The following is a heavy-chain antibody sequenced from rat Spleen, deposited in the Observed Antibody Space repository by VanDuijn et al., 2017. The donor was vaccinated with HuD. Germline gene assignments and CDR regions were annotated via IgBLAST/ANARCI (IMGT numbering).Heavy chain of an antibody. V-gene: IGHV5-25*01. Sequence: EVQLVESGGGLVQPGRSMKLSCAASGLSFSNYDMAWVRQALTKGLEWVAYISTGGGNTYYRDSVRGRFTISRDTAQNTLYLQMDSLRSEDTATYYCARSVYDYFDYWGQGIMVTVSS. CDR2: ISTGGGNT. CDR3: ARSVYDYFDY. D-gene: IGHD1-2*01. J-gene: IGHJ2*01. CDR1: GLSFSNYD.